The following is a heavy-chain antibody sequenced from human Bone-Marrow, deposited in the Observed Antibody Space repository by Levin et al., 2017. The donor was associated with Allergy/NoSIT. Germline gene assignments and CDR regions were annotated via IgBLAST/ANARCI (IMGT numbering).Heavy chain of an antibody. CDR3: TREGYGDNDYYFDS. CDR1: GFTFSAYY. Sequence: GGSLRLSCAASGFTFSAYYMSWIRQAPGKGLEWVSYISGRGTFTNYADSVKGRFTISRDNANNSLYLQLNSLRAEDTAVYYCTREGYGDNDYYFDSWGQGTLFTVSS. J-gene: IGHJ4*02. V-gene: IGHV3-11*05. D-gene: IGHD4-17*01. CDR2: ISGRGTFT.